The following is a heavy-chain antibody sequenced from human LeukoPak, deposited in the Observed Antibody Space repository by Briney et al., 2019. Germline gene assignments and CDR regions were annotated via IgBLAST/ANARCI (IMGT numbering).Heavy chain of an antibody. J-gene: IGHJ4*02. D-gene: IGHD6-19*01. Sequence: GGSLRLSCAASGFTFSSYGMHWVRQAPGKGLEWVAVISYDGSNKYYADSVKGRFTISRDNSKNTLYPQMNSLRAEDTAVYYCAKLVAVQPGYWGQGTLVTVSS. CDR2: ISYDGSNK. CDR3: AKLVAVQPGY. V-gene: IGHV3-30*18. CDR1: GFTFSSYG.